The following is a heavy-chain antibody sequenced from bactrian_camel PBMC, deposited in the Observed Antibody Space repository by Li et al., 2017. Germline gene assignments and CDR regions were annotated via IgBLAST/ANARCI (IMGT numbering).Heavy chain of an antibody. CDR1: EWAYSRTH. D-gene: IGHD3*01. CDR3: AADPDWTGCGTDSSRYNY. J-gene: IGHJ4*01. Sequence: HVQLVESGGDSVSAGGSLRLACTATEWAYSRTHLGWFRQGPGKEREGVAAISARGGATYYADSVKGRFTISRDNARKTVHLQMDSLKPEDTAVYYCAADPDWTGCGTDSSRYNYLGHGTQVTVS. CDR2: ISARGGAT. V-gene: IGHV3-3*01.